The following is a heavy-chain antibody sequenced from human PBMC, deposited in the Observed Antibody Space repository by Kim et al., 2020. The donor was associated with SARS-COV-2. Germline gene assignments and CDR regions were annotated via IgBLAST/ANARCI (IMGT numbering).Heavy chain of an antibody. CDR3: AMPRRDYFDSSGDLDY. V-gene: IGHV1-3*04. J-gene: IGHJ4*02. CDR2: ISTGNGNT. Sequence: ASVKVSCKASGYTFNNYAMHWVCQAPGQRLEWMGWISTGNGNTKYSGRFQGRVTLTRDTSATAAYLELSSLTYEDTAVYYCAMPRRDYFDSSGDLDYWGQ. D-gene: IGHD3-22*01. CDR1: GYTFNNYA.